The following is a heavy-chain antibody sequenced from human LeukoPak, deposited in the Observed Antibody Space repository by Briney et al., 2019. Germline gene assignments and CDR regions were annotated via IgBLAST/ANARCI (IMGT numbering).Heavy chain of an antibody. Sequence: PGGSLRRSCAASGFTVSSSAMDWVRQAPGKGLEWVSGIGGSGDSIHYADSVKGRFTISRDNSKNTLYLQMNSLRAEDTAVYYCAKAWNDFDYWGQGTLVTVSS. V-gene: IGHV3-23*01. CDR1: GFTVSSSA. D-gene: IGHD1-1*01. CDR3: AKAWNDFDY. J-gene: IGHJ4*02. CDR2: IGGSGDSI.